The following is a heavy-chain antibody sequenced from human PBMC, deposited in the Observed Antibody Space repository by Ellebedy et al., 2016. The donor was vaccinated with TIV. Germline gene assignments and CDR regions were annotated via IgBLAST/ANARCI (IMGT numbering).Heavy chain of an antibody. CDR1: GFTFSDYY. D-gene: IGHD2-15*01. CDR3: ARGVVAAVTDAFDI. V-gene: IGHV3-11*01. CDR2: ISSSGYTI. Sequence: PGGSLSLSCAASGFTFSDYYMSWIRQAPRKGLEWVSYISSSGYTIYYADSVTGRFTISRDNAKNSLYLQMNSLRAEDTAVYYCARGVVAAVTDAFDIWGQGTMVTVSS. J-gene: IGHJ3*02.